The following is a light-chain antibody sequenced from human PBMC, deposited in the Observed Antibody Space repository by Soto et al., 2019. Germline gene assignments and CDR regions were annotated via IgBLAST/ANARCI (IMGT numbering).Light chain of an antibody. CDR3: QQYNSSPYT. Sequence: DIQMTQSPSTLSASVGDRVTITCRASQSISSWLAWYQQKPGKAPKLLIYDASSLESGVPSRFSGRGSGTEFTLTISSMQPDDFATCYCQQYNSSPYTFVQGKKLEIK. J-gene: IGKJ2*01. V-gene: IGKV1-5*01. CDR2: DAS. CDR1: QSISSW.